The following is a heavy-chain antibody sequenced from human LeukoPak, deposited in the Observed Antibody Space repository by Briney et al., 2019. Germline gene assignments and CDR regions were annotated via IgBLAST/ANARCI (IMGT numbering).Heavy chain of an antibody. CDR2: ISSSSSYI. D-gene: IGHD5-18*01. J-gene: IGHJ4*02. CDR3: AKGTYSYGYLFDY. CDR1: GFTFSSYS. Sequence: GGSLRLSCAASGFTFSSYSMNWVRQAPGKGLEWVSSISSSSSYIYYADSVKGRFTISRDNAKNSLYLQMNSLRAEDTAVYYCAKGTYSYGYLFDYWGQGTLVTVSS. V-gene: IGHV3-21*04.